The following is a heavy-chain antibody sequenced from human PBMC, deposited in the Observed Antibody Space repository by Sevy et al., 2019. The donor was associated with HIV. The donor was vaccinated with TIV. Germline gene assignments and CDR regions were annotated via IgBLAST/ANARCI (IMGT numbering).Heavy chain of an antibody. V-gene: IGHV3-23*01. D-gene: IGHD2-2*02. CDR1: GFTFSTYA. CDR3: ARSPARDCSSTSCYMYNWFDP. Sequence: GGSLRLSCTASGFTFSTYAMSWVRQAPGKGLEWVSAISGSGGSTYYADSVKGQFTVSRDNSKNTLFLQMNNLRADDTAVYYCARSPARDCSSTSCYMYNWFDPWGQGTLVTVSS. J-gene: IGHJ5*02. CDR2: ISGSGGST.